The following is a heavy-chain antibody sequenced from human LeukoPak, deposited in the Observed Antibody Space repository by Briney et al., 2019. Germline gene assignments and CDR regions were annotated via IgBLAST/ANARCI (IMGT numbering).Heavy chain of an antibody. CDR3: ARAQSSWGGRYFDWLPAFDI. Sequence: SETLSLTCGVYGGSLSGYFWSWIRQTPGTGLEWIGDINHGGTTIYNPPLKSRVTISVDTSKNHYSLKMNSVTAADTAIYYCARAQSSWGGRYFDWLPAFDIWGQGAVVTVSS. D-gene: IGHD3-9*01. J-gene: IGHJ3*02. CDR2: INHGGTT. CDR1: GGSLSGYF. V-gene: IGHV4-34*01.